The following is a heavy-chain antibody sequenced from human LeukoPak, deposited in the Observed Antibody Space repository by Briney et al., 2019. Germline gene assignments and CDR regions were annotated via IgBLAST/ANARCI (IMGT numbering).Heavy chain of an antibody. V-gene: IGHV3-30*04. CDR1: GFTFSSYA. CDR2: ISYDGSNK. CDR3: ARTSLFIAVAGPFDY. J-gene: IGHJ4*02. D-gene: IGHD6-19*01. Sequence: PGGSLRLSCAASGFTFSSYAMHWVRQAPGKGLEWVAVISYDGSNKYYADSVKGRFTISRDNSKNTLYLQMNSLRAEDTAVYYCARTSLFIAVAGPFDYWGQGTLVTVSS.